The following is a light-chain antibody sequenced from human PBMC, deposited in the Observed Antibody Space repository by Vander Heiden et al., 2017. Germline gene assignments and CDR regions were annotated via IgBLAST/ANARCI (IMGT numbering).Light chain of an antibody. CDR2: INSDGSH. Sequence: HLLLTPSPSPSSSLSSSLKVTRTRRSGHRNNAIGWDKQQPGKGPRFLMKINSDGSHNKGDGSPDRFSGSSSGAERYLIISSLQSEDEAVYYCQTWGTGIHWVFGGGTRLTVL. V-gene: IGLV4-69*01. CDR3: QTWGTGIHWV. CDR1: SGHRNNA. J-gene: IGLJ3*02.